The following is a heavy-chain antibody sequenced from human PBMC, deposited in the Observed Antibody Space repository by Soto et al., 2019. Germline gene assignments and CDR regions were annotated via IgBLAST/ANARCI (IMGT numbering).Heavy chain of an antibody. D-gene: IGHD3-10*01. Sequence: QVQLQQWGAGLLKPSETLSLTCAVYGGSFSGYYWSWIRQPPGKGLEWIGEVNHSESTNYNPSLKSRVTISVDTSKNQFSLKLSSVTAADTAVYYCARGFGVPLNYWGQGTLVTVSS. V-gene: IGHV4-34*01. CDR3: ARGFGVPLNY. J-gene: IGHJ4*02. CDR1: GGSFSGYY. CDR2: VNHSEST.